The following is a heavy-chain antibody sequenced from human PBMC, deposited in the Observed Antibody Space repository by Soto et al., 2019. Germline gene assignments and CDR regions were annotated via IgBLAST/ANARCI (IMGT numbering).Heavy chain of an antibody. J-gene: IGHJ6*02. CDR1: GDSVSSNSAA. V-gene: IGHV6-1*01. Sequence: SQTLSLTCAISGDSVSSNSAAWSWIRQSPSRGLEWLGRTYYRSKWYNDYAVSVRSRITINPDTSKNQISLHLNSVTPEDTAVYYCARDSGSWVGMDVWGQGTTVTSP. CDR2: TYYRSKWYN. D-gene: IGHD3-10*01. CDR3: ARDSGSWVGMDV.